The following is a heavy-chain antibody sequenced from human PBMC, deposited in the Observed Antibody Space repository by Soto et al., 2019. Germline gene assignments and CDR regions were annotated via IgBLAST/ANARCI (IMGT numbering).Heavy chain of an antibody. CDR3: ARRPHCSGGICYYGLDN. J-gene: IGHJ4*02. CDR2: MNPDSGHA. V-gene: IGHV1-8*01. CDR1: GYSLTDYD. Sequence: ASLKVSWKGSGYSLTDYDINWGRQATGQGLEWMGWMNPDSGHAAYAQKFQGRVTLTTSTSTSTVYMEMRSLGSEDTAVYYCARRPHCSGGICYYGLDNWGQGTLVTVSS. D-gene: IGHD2-15*01.